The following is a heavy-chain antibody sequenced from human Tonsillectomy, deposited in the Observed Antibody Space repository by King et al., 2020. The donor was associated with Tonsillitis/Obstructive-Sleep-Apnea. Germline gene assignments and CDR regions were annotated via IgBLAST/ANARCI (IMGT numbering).Heavy chain of an antibody. CDR3: VREITGFYAFDI. Sequence: QLVQSGSEVRRPGASVNISCKASGYTFTNYYVHWVRQAPGQGLEWVAIINPRDGGTSYTQGLRGRITVTRETSTSKIYMEMRSLKSEDTAVYYCVREITGFYAFDIWGQGTMVTVSS. CDR2: INPRDGGT. V-gene: IGHV1-46*04. D-gene: IGHD3-16*01. J-gene: IGHJ3*02. CDR1: GYTFTNYY.